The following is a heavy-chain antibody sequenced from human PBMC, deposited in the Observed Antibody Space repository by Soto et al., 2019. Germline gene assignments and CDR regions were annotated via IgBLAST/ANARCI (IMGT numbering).Heavy chain of an antibody. CDR1: GGSIISYY. D-gene: IGHD6-13*01. CDR3: ARSAGSSSRLSGAFDI. J-gene: IGHJ3*02. CDR2: IYYSGST. V-gene: IGHV4-59*01. Sequence: SETLSLTCTVSGGSIISYYWSWIRQPPGKGLEWIGYIYYSGSTNYNPSLKSRVTISVDTSKNQFSLKLSSVTAADTAVYYCARSAGSSSRLSGAFDIWGQGTMVTVSS.